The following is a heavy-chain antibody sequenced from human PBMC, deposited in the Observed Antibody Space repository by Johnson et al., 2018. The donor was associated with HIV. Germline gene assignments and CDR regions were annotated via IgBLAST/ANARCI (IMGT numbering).Heavy chain of an antibody. Sequence: EMQLVESGGGLVQPGGSLRLSCAASGFTVSSNYMSWVRQAPGKGLEWVSVIYSGGSTYYADSVKGRFTISRDNSKNTLYLQMNSLRAEDTAVYYCARDASYYGSANDAFDMWGHGTMVTVSS. CDR1: GFTVSSNY. J-gene: IGHJ3*02. CDR2: IYSGGST. V-gene: IGHV3-66*01. CDR3: ARDASYYGSANDAFDM. D-gene: IGHD3-10*01.